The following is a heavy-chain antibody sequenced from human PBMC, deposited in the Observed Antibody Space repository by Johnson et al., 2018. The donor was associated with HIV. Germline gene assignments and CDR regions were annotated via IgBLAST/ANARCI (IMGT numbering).Heavy chain of an antibody. D-gene: IGHD1-26*01. Sequence: VQLVESGGGLVQPGGSLRLSCAASGFTFSSYDMHWVRQATGKSLEWVSVIGTAGDTYYAGSVKGRFTISRENAQNSLYLQMNNLRAGDTAVYYCARGSGSYYLVKGAFDFWGQGTMVTVSS. V-gene: IGHV3-13*01. J-gene: IGHJ3*01. CDR2: IGTAGDT. CDR3: ARGSGSYYLVKGAFDF. CDR1: GFTFSSYD.